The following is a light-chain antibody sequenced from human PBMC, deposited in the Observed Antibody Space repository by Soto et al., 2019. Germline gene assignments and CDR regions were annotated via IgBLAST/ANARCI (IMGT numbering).Light chain of an antibody. CDR1: QGLVYSDGNIY. CDR3: MQGTHWPFT. V-gene: IGKV2-30*01. J-gene: IGKJ1*01. CDR2: RVS. Sequence: DVVMTQSPLSLPVTLGQPASISCRSSQGLVYSDGNIYLNWFQQRPGQSPRRLIYRVSNRDSGVRDRFSGSGSGIDFTLTISRVEAEDVGVYYCMQGTHWPFTFGQGTKVEIK.